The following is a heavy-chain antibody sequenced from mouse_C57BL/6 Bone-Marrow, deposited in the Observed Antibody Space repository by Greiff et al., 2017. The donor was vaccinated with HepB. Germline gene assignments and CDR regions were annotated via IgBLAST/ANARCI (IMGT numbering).Heavy chain of an antibody. Sequence: EVQGVESGGGLVKPGGSLKLSCAASGFTFSSYAMSWVRQTPEKRLEWVATISDGGSYTYYPENVKGRFTISRDTAKNNLYLQMSHLKSEDTAMYYCARGLVTRYYAMDYWGQGPSVTVSS. CDR2: ISDGGSYT. CDR3: ARGLVTRYYAMDY. V-gene: IGHV5-4*01. J-gene: IGHJ4*01. D-gene: IGHD2-5*01. CDR1: GFTFSSYA.